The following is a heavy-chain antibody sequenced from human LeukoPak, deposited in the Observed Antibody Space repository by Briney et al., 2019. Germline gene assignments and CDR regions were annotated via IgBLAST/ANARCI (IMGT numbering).Heavy chain of an antibody. D-gene: IGHD3-10*01. Sequence: SETLSLTCAVYGGSFSGYYWSWIRQPPGKGLEWIGEINHSGSTNYNPSLKSRGTISVDTSKNQFSLKLSSVTAADTAVYYCATPYYYGSGSYYHRDYWGQGTLVTVSS. CDR3: ATPYYYGSGSYYHRDY. CDR2: INHSGST. V-gene: IGHV4-34*01. CDR1: GGSFSGYY. J-gene: IGHJ4*02.